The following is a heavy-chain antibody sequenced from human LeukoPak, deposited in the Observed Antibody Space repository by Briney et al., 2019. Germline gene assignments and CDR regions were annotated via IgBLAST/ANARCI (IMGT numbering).Heavy chain of an antibody. CDR1: GYTFTGYY. Sequence: GASVKVSCKASGYTFTGYYMHWVRQAPGQGLEWMGWINPDSGGTNNAQKFQGRVTMTRDTSISTAYMELSRLRSDDTAVYYCARDLGYNWNPGRFDPWGQGTLVTVSS. CDR2: INPDSGGT. J-gene: IGHJ5*02. V-gene: IGHV1-2*02. D-gene: IGHD1-20*01. CDR3: ARDLGYNWNPGRFDP.